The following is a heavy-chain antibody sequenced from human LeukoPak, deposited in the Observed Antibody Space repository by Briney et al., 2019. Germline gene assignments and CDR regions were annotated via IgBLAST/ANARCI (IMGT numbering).Heavy chain of an antibody. D-gene: IGHD2-15*01. V-gene: IGHV3-48*01. CDR2: ISSSSSTI. J-gene: IGHJ3*02. Sequence: GGSLRLSCAASGFTFSSYSMNWVRQAPGGGVECVSYISSSSSTIYYADSVKGRFTISRDNAKNSLYLQMNSLRAEDTAVYYCARRISGGDAFDIWGQGTMVTVSS. CDR3: ARRISGGDAFDI. CDR1: GFTFSSYS.